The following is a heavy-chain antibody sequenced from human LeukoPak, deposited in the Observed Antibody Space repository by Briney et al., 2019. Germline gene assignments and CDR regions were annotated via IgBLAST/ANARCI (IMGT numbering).Heavy chain of an antibody. CDR1: GYTFTSYG. V-gene: IGHV1-18*01. D-gene: IGHD3-22*01. Sequence: ASVKVSCKASGYTFTSYGISWVRQAPGQGLEWMGWISAYNGNKNYAQKLQGRVTMTTGTSTSTAYMELRSLRSDDTAVYYCARAKTYYYDSSGYESAEYFQHWGQGTLVTVSS. J-gene: IGHJ1*01. CDR3: ARAKTYYYDSSGYESAEYFQH. CDR2: ISAYNGNK.